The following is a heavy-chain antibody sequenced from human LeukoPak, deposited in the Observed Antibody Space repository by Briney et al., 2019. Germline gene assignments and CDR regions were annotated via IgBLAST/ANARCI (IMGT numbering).Heavy chain of an antibody. CDR3: ARVYCSGGGCYYFDQ. D-gene: IGHD2-15*01. Sequence: PSETLSLTCSVSGGSISGYNWNWIRHPPGKGLEWIGYIYYSGSTNYNPSLKSRVTISVDTSKNQFSLKLSSVTAADTAVYYCARVYCSGGGCYYFDQWGQGTLVTVSS. CDR1: GGSISGYN. V-gene: IGHV4-59*08. CDR2: IYYSGST. J-gene: IGHJ4*02.